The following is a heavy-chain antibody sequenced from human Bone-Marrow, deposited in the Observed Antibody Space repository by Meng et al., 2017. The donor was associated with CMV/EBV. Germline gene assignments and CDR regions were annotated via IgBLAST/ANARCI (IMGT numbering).Heavy chain of an antibody. V-gene: IGHV4-39*01. Sequence: SETLSLTCTVSGGSFSGSRYYWGWIRQPPGKGLEWIGSVYYSGSTYYNPSLKSRVTISVDTSKNQFSLKLSSVTAADTAVYYCARGGLYSSSWYDPWGQGTLVTVSS. J-gene: IGHJ5*02. CDR2: VYYSGST. CDR1: GGSFSGSRYY. D-gene: IGHD6-13*01. CDR3: ARGGLYSSSWYDP.